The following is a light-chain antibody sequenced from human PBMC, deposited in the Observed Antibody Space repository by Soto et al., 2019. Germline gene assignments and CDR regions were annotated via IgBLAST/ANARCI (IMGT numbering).Light chain of an antibody. V-gene: IGLV1-47*01. Sequence: QSVLTQPPSASGTPGQRVTISCSGSSSNIGSNYVYWYQQLPGTAPKLLIYRNNQRPSGVPDRFSGSKSGTSASLAISGLRSEDEADYYCAAGDDSLSGHVFGTGTKLTVL. J-gene: IGLJ1*01. CDR3: AAGDDSLSGHV. CDR1: SSNIGSNY. CDR2: RNN.